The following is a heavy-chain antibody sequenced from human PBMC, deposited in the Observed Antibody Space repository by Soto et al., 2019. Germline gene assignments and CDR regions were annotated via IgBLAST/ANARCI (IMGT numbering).Heavy chain of an antibody. CDR3: AREGPEYGMDV. CDR1: GFTFSSYA. J-gene: IGHJ6*02. Sequence: QVQLVESGGGVVKPGRSLRLSCAASGFTFSSYAMHWVRQAPGKGLEWVAVISYDGSNKYYADSVKGRFTISRDNSKNTLYLQMNSLRAEDTAVYYCAREGPEYGMDVWGQGTTVTVSS. CDR2: ISYDGSNK. V-gene: IGHV3-30-3*01.